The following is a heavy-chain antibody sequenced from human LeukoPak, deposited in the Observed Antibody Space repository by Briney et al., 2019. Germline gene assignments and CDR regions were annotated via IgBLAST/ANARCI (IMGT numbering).Heavy chain of an antibody. CDR1: GFTFSSHS. D-gene: IGHD2-15*01. Sequence: GGSLRLPCAASGFTFSSHSFNWVRQAPGKGLEWVSSISGSSSYIYYADSLKGRFTISRDDAKNSLFLQMNSLRAEDTAVYYCARWGYCSGGNCYIDYWGQGTLVTVSS. CDR3: ARWGYCSGGNCYIDY. V-gene: IGHV3-21*01. CDR2: ISGSSSYI. J-gene: IGHJ4*02.